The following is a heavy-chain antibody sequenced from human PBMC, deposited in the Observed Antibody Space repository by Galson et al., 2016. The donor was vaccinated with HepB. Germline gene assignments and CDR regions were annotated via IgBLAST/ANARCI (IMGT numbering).Heavy chain of an antibody. V-gene: IGHV3-66*01. CDR1: GFSVTGHF. CDR2: IYTGGLT. Sequence: SLRLSCAASGFSVTGHFMNWIRQTPGKGLEWVAVIYTGGLTDYADAVRGRFIISRDPSENSVFLQMNRPTGADTAVYYCARSRDSTRYYPKDFDYWGRGTLVSVSS. D-gene: IGHD2-2*01. CDR3: ARSRDSTRYYPKDFDY. J-gene: IGHJ4*02.